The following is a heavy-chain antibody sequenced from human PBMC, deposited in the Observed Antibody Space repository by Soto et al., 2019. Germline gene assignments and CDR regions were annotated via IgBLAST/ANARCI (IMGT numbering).Heavy chain of an antibody. Sequence: SETLSLTCTVSGGSIISYYWSWFRQPPGKGLEWIGYIYYTGSTNYNPSLKSRVTISVDTSKNQFSLKLSSVTAADTAVYYCARGRFIAAAGTFDYWGQGTLVTVS. CDR1: GGSIISYY. CDR3: ARGRFIAAAGTFDY. V-gene: IGHV4-59*01. CDR2: IYYTGST. J-gene: IGHJ4*02. D-gene: IGHD6-13*01.